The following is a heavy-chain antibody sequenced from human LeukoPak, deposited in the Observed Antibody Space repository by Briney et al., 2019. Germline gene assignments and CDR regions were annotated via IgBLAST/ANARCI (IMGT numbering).Heavy chain of an antibody. Sequence: GASVEVSCKASGYTFTSYGISWVRQAPGQGLEWMGWISAYNGNTNYAQKLQGRVTMTTDTSTSTAYMELRSLRSDDTAVYYCARGTGGVYGSGSYPTRLYYYMDVWGKGTTVTISS. CDR3: ARGTGGVYGSGSYPTRLYYYMDV. D-gene: IGHD3-10*01. J-gene: IGHJ6*03. V-gene: IGHV1-18*01. CDR1: GYTFTSYG. CDR2: ISAYNGNT.